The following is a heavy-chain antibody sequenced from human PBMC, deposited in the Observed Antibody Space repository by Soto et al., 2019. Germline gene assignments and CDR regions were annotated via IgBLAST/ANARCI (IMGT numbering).Heavy chain of an antibody. V-gene: IGHV1-69*01. Sequence: QVNLVQSGAEVKKPGSSVKVSCKLSGGTFSSYVIIWVRQAPGQGLEWMGGIIPVSGTANYAQKFHGRVTISADAATNTAYMELSSLRFDDTAVYYCATVDRSVALVGWFDPWGQGTLVTVSS. CDR1: GGTFSSYV. CDR2: IIPVSGTA. J-gene: IGHJ5*02. CDR3: ATVDRSVALVGWFDP. D-gene: IGHD2-15*01.